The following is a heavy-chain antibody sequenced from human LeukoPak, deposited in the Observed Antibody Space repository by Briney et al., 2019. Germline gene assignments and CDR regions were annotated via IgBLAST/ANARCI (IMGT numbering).Heavy chain of an antibody. CDR1: GGSISSYY. D-gene: IGHD2-2*02. J-gene: IGHJ4*02. CDR3: ARDGCSSTSCYTGDY. CDR2: IYYSGST. Sequence: PSETLSLTCTVSGGSISSYYWSWIRQPPGKGLEWIGYIYYSGSTNYNPSLKSRVTISVDTSKNQFSLKLSSVTAADTAVYYCARDGCSSTSCYTGDYWGQGTLVTVSS. V-gene: IGHV4-59*12.